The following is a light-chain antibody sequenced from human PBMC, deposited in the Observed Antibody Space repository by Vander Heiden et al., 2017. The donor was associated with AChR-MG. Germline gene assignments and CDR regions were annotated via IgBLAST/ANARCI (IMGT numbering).Light chain of an antibody. CDR1: SSHVGGYNY. V-gene: IGLV2-11*01. Sequence: QSALTQPRSVSGSPGQSVTISCPGTSSHVGGYNYVDWYQQHQGNAPKLMIYDVSKRPSGVPDRFSGSKSGNTASLTISGLQAEDEADYYCCSYAGSYTYVFGTGTKVTVL. CDR2: DVS. J-gene: IGLJ1*01. CDR3: CSYAGSYTYV.